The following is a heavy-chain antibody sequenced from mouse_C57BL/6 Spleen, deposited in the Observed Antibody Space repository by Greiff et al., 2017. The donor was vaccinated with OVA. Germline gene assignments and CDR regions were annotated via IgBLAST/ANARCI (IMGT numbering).Heavy chain of an antibody. D-gene: IGHD1-1*01. CDR2: IHPNSGST. CDR3: ARDGSSTYYAMDY. Sequence: QVQLKQSGAELVKPGASVKLSCKASGYTFTSYWMHWVKQRPGQGLEWIGMIHPNSGSTNYNEKFKSKATLTVDKSSSTAYMQLSSLTSEDSAVYYCARDGSSTYYAMDYWGQGTSVTVSS. V-gene: IGHV1-64*01. J-gene: IGHJ4*01. CDR1: GYTFTSYW.